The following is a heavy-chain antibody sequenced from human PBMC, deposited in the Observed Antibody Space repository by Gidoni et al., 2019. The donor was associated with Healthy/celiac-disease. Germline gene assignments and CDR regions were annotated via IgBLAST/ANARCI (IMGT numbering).Heavy chain of an antibody. V-gene: IGHV1-2*02. J-gene: IGHJ6*02. Sequence: QVQLVQSGAAVKKPGASVKVSCNASGHIFPGYYLPWGRQAPGQGLEWIGWRNPNSGCTNYAQKFQGSVTMTRDTSISTAYMELSRLRSDDTAVYYCARVGDVVVVAATRWYYYGMDVWGQGTTVTVSS. CDR1: GHIFPGYY. CDR3: ARVGDVVVVAATRWYYYGMDV. D-gene: IGHD2-15*01. CDR2: RNPNSGCT.